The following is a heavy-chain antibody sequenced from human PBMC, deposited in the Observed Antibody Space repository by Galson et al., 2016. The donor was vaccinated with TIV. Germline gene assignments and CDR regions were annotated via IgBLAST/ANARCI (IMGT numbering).Heavy chain of an antibody. J-gene: IGHJ4*02. V-gene: IGHV5-10-1*01. Sequence: QSGAEVKKPGESLRISCKGSGYRFTSFSIPWVRLMPGKGLEWLGRIAPSDPYPNYNPSFQGHATCSVDKSVSTAYLQWSSLKASDTAMYFCAREREYYVDFWGQGTLVTVSS. CDR3: AREREYYVDF. D-gene: IGHD2/OR15-2a*01. CDR1: GYRFTSFS. CDR2: IAPSDPYP.